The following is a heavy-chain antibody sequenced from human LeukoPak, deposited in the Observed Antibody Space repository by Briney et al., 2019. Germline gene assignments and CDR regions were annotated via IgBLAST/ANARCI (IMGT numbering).Heavy chain of an antibody. CDR1: GYTLTDLS. CDR2: FDPEDGAT. J-gene: IGHJ6*02. D-gene: IGHD3-3*01. Sequence: ASVKVSCKVSGYTLTDLSMNWVRQAPGKGLEWMGGFDPEDGATNYAQKFQGRVTMTEDTSTDTAYMELSSLRSEDAAVYYCATVSPKRTYYDFWSGYFWRVKYYGMDVWGQGTTVTVSS. CDR3: ATVSPKRTYYDFWSGYFWRVKYYGMDV. V-gene: IGHV1-24*01.